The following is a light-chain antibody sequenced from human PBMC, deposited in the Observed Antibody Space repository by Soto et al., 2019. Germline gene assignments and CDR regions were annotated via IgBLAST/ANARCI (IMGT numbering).Light chain of an antibody. CDR3: CSYAANYTSYV. CDR2: DVS. CDR1: SSDVGGYNY. Sequence: QSVLTQPRSVSGSPGQSVTISCTGTSSDVGGYNYVSWYQHHPGKVPKLMIYDVSNRPSGVPDRFSGSKSGNTASLTISGLQAEDEADYYCCSYAANYTSYVFGTGTKVTVL. V-gene: IGLV2-11*01. J-gene: IGLJ1*01.